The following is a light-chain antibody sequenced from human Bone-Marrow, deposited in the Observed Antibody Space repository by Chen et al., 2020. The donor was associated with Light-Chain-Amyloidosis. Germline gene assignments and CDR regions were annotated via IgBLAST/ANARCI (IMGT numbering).Light chain of an antibody. CDR1: NIGSKS. CDR3: RVWDNSDDHPV. J-gene: IGLJ3*02. V-gene: IGLV3-21*02. Sequence: SYILTQPPSVSVAPGQTARITCGGDNIGSKSVHWYQQRPGQAPVLVVHDDNDRPSGIPQRFSGSNSGTTATQTSTRDEAGDEAGYFCRVWDNSDDHPVFGGGTQLTVL. CDR2: DDN.